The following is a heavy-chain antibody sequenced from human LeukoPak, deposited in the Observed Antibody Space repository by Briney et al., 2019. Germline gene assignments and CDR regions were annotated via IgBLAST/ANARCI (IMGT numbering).Heavy chain of an antibody. D-gene: IGHD6-13*01. CDR2: INPSGSST. Sequence: GASVKVSCKASGYTFTNYYIHWVRQAPGQGLEWMGIINPSGSSTSYAQKFQGRVTMTRDTSTSTVYMELSSLRSEDTAVYYCARESSPYSSSWYAFDYWGQGTLVTVSS. V-gene: IGHV1-46*01. CDR1: GYTFTNYY. J-gene: IGHJ4*02. CDR3: ARESSPYSSSWYAFDY.